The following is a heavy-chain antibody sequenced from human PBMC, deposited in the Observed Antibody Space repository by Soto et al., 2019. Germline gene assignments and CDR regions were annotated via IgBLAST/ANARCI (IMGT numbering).Heavy chain of an antibody. Sequence: QVQLVESGGGVVQPGRSLSLSCAASGFSFSYYDMHWVRQVPGKGLEWVALLSSASNNKYYADSVKGRFTISRDNSKNRLYLQMNSLRPEDTAVYYCANFEAVGGQGTLVTVSS. CDR3: ANFEAV. V-gene: IGHV3-30-3*01. D-gene: IGHD3-9*01. CDR2: LSSASNNK. J-gene: IGHJ4*02. CDR1: GFSFSYYD.